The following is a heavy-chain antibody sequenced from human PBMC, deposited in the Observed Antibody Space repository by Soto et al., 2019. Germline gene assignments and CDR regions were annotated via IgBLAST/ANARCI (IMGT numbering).Heavy chain of an antibody. CDR2: IGTAGDT. CDR1: RFTFSSYD. J-gene: IGHJ3*02. D-gene: IGHD2-21*02. Sequence: PGGSLRLAWAASRFTFSSYDMDWVRPATGKGLEWVSAIGTAGDTYYPGSVKGRFTISRENAKNSLYLQMNSPRAGDTAVYYCTRDSLVTGAFDIWGQGTMVTVSS. V-gene: IGHV3-13*01. CDR3: TRDSLVTGAFDI.